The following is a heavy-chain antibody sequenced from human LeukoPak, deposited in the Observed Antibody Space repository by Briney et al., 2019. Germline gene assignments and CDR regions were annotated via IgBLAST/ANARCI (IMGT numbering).Heavy chain of an antibody. CDR1: GFTFSSYA. CDR2: ISYDGSDK. V-gene: IGHV3-30*04. D-gene: IGHD3-9*01. CDR3: ARDKSYILTD. J-gene: IGHJ4*02. Sequence: PGGSLRLSCAASGFTFSSYAMHWVRQAPGKGLEWVAVISYDGSDKYYADSVKGRFTISRDNSKNTLYLQMNSLRAEDTAVYYCARDKSYILTDRGQGTLVTVSS.